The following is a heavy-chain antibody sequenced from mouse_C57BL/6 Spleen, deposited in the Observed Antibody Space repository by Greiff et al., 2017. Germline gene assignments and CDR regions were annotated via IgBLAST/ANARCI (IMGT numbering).Heavy chain of an antibody. CDR3: ARQRYYGSSPYYAMDY. J-gene: IGHJ4*01. V-gene: IGHV5-12*01. CDR2: ISNGGGST. D-gene: IGHD1-1*01. Sequence: EVKLVESGGGLVQPGGSLKLSCAASGFTFSDYYMYWVRQTPEKRLEWVAYISNGGGSTYYPDTVKGRFTISRDNAKNTLYLQMSRLKSEDTAMYYCARQRYYGSSPYYAMDYWGQGTSVTVSS. CDR1: GFTFSDYY.